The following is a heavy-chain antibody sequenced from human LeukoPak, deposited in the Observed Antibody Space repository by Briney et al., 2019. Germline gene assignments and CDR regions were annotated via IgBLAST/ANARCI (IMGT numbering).Heavy chain of an antibody. V-gene: IGHV4-34*01. Sequence: SETLSLTCAAYGGSFSGYYWSWIRQPPGKGLEWIGEINHSGSTNYNPSLKSRVTISVDTSKNQFSLKLSSVTAADTAVYYCARRAVRRIAAAGRAFDIWGQGTMVTVSS. J-gene: IGHJ3*02. CDR2: INHSGST. D-gene: IGHD6-13*01. CDR1: GGSFSGYY. CDR3: ARRAVRRIAAAGRAFDI.